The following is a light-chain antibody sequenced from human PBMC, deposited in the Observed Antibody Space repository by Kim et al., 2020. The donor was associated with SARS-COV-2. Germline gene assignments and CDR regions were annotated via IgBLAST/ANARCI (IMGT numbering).Light chain of an antibody. CDR3: QKYNGAPIT. Sequence: ASGGDRFTITCRASQGISTYLAWYRQKPGKVPELLIYAASTLQSGVPSRFSGSGSGSDFTLTISSLQPEDAATYYCQKYNGAPITFGQGTRLEIK. V-gene: IGKV1-27*01. CDR2: AAS. CDR1: QGISTY. J-gene: IGKJ5*01.